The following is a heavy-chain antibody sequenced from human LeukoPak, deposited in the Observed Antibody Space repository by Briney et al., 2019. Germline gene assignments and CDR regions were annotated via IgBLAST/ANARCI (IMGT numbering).Heavy chain of an antibody. CDR3: ARRGPYYYDSAGPPTNYYYMDV. CDR1: GGTFSSYA. Sequence: SVKVSCKASGGTFSSYAISWVRQAPGQGLEWMGGIIPIFGTANYAQKFQGRVTITADESTSTAYMELSSLRSEDTAVYYCARRGPYYYDSAGPPTNYYYMDVWGKGTTVTVSS. D-gene: IGHD3-22*01. V-gene: IGHV1-69*13. CDR2: IIPIFGTA. J-gene: IGHJ6*03.